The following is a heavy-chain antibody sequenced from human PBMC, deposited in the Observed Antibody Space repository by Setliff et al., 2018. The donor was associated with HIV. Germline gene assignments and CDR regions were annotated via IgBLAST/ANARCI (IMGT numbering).Heavy chain of an antibody. CDR1: GGSFSGYY. D-gene: IGHD3-16*01. CDR2: VCQLGGI. V-gene: IGHV4-34*01. CDR3: VRNSGWALGT. J-gene: IGHJ5*02. Sequence: ETLSLTCAAYGGSFSGYYWSWVRQSLETGLEWIGGVCQLGGINYNPFLRSRASLSMDKPNNRFSLDLFSVTAADTAIYFCVRNSGWALGTWGQGALVTVSS.